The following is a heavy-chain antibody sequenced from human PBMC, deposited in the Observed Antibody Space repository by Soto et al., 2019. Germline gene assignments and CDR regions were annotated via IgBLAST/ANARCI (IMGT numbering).Heavy chain of an antibody. CDR3: AKWHTYNYDSLAFSGFDC. Sequence: GGSLRLSCVASGFTFSGYAMTWVRQAPGKRLGWVSAISGGDGSPSYADSVKGRFTISRDNSKSTLYLHMNSLRADDTAAYYCAKWHTYNYDSLAFSGFDCWGQGTQVTVSS. CDR1: GFTFSGYA. CDR2: ISGGDGSP. J-gene: IGHJ4*02. D-gene: IGHD3-16*01. V-gene: IGHV3-23*01.